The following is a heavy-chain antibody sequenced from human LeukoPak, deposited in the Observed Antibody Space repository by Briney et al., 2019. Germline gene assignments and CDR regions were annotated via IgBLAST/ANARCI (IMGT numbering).Heavy chain of an antibody. CDR2: ISYDGSNK. V-gene: IGHV3-30-3*01. CDR3: AKGKGITMIVVDPSRY. Sequence: GRSLRLSCAASGFTFSSYAMHWVRQAPGKGLEWVAVISYDGSNKYYADSVKGRFTISRDNSKNTLYLQMNSLRAEDTAVYYCAKGKGITMIVVDPSRYWGQGTLVTVSS. J-gene: IGHJ4*02. CDR1: GFTFSSYA. D-gene: IGHD3-22*01.